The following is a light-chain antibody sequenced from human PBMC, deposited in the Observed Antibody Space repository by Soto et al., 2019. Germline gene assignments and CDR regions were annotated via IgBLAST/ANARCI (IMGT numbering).Light chain of an antibody. Sequence: QSALTQPASVSGSPGQSITISCTGTSSDFGRYNYVSWYQQYPGKAPKLMIYVVGSRPSGVSNRFSGSKSGNTAFLTISGLQAEDEADCYCASYTGGNTLVVFGGGTKVTVL. CDR2: VVG. J-gene: IGLJ2*01. CDR1: SSDFGRYNY. CDR3: ASYTGGNTLVV. V-gene: IGLV2-14*01.